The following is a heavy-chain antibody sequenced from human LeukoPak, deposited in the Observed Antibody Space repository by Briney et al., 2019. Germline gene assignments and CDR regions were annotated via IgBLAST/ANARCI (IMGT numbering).Heavy chain of an antibody. CDR3: ARVGRLEWLSAYDY. Sequence: ASVTVSCTASGYTFTSYYMHWVRQAPGQGLEWMGMINPSGGSTSYAQKFQGRVTMTRDTSTSTVYMELSSLRSEDTAVYYCARVGRLEWLSAYDYWGQGTLVAVSS. D-gene: IGHD3-3*01. J-gene: IGHJ4*02. CDR2: INPSGGST. V-gene: IGHV1-46*01. CDR1: GYTFTSYY.